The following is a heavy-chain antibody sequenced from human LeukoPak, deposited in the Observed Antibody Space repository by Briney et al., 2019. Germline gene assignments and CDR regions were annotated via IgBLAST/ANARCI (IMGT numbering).Heavy chain of an antibody. CDR2: IFYSGTT. V-gene: IGHV4-59*01. J-gene: IGHJ3*02. CDR3: ARGLDAFDI. CDR1: GGSISTYY. Sequence: PSETLSLTCTVSGGSISTYYWSWIRQPPGKGLEWIGYIFYSGTTNYNPSLKSRVTVSVDTSKNQFSLRLRSVTAADTAVYYCARGLDAFDIWGQGTLVTVSS.